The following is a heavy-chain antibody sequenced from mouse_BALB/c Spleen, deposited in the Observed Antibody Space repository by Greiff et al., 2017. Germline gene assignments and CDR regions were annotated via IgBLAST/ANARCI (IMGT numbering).Heavy chain of an antibody. Sequence: EVQLVESGPELVKPGASVKLSCKTSGYSFTDYSMNWVKQSPGKGLEWIGGIHPNDGGTSLNQKFKGKATLTVDKSSSTAYMKLRSLTSEDSAVYYCARWSSNSTVFAYWGQGTTVTVSS. D-gene: IGHD1-1*01. J-gene: IGHJ2*01. CDR2: IHPNDGGT. CDR3: ARWSSNSTVFAY. V-gene: IGHV1-26*01. CDR1: GYSFTDYS.